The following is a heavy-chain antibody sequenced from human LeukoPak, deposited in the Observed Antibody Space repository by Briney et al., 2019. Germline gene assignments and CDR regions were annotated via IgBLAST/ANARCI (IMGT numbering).Heavy chain of an antibody. CDR3: ARGDSSGYYLSRYYYYGMGV. V-gene: IGHV4-39*01. D-gene: IGHD3-22*01. CDR1: GGSISSSSYY. CDR2: IYYSGST. Sequence: SETLSLTCTVSGGSISSSSYYWGWIRQPPGKGLEWIGSIYYSGSTYYNPSLKSRVTISVDTSKNQFSLKLSSVTAADTAVYYCARGDSSGYYLSRYYYYGMGVWGQGTTVTVSS. J-gene: IGHJ6*02.